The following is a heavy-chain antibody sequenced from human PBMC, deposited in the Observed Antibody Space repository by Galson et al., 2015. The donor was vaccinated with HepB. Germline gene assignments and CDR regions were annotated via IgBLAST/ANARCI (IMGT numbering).Heavy chain of an antibody. Sequence: SLRLSCAASGFTVSSNYMSWVRQAPGKGLEWVSVIYSGGSSYYADSVKGRFTISRHNSKNTLYLQMNSLRAEDTAVYYCAKLVGANRFDYWGQGTLVTVSS. CDR2: IYSGGSS. CDR1: GFTVSSNY. V-gene: IGHV3-53*04. D-gene: IGHD1-26*01. J-gene: IGHJ4*02. CDR3: AKLVGANRFDY.